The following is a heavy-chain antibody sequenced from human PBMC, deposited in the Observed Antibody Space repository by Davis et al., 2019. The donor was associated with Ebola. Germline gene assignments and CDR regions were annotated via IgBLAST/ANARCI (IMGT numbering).Heavy chain of an antibody. J-gene: IGHJ4*02. Sequence: PGGSLRLSCTVSGGSISGYYWNWIRRPAGKGLEWIGRFQTTGSTNYNPSLKSRVTMSVDTSRKDFSLKLSSVTAADTAIYYCARWAVGSTFDYWGQGTLVTVSS. CDR3: ARWAVGSTFDY. CDR2: FQTTGST. D-gene: IGHD1-26*01. CDR1: GGSISGYY. V-gene: IGHV4-4*07.